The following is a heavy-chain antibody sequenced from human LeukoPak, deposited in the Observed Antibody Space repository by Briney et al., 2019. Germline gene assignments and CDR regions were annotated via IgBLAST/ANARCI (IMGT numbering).Heavy chain of an antibody. J-gene: IGHJ4*02. CDR1: GFTFSTYW. CDR3: ARDSSSWYGSFDY. V-gene: IGHV3-48*04. Sequence: GGSLRLSCAASGFTFSTYWMSWVRQAPGKGLEWVSYISSSGSTIYYADSVKGRFTISRDNAKNSLYLQMNSLRAEDTAVYYCARDSSSWYGSFDYWGQGTLVTVSS. CDR2: ISSSGSTI. D-gene: IGHD6-13*01.